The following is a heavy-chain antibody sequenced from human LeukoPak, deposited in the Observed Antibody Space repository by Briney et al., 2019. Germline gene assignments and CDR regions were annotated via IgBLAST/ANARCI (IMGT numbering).Heavy chain of an antibody. Sequence: GGSLRLSCAAFEFTFSSYWMRWVRQAPGKGLVWVSRINSDGSTTTYAESVKGRFAISRDNAKNTLYLQMNSLRAEDTAVYYCARAGKKVTSSSLTDYWGQGTLVTVSS. V-gene: IGHV3-74*01. CDR1: EFTFSSYW. J-gene: IGHJ4*02. D-gene: IGHD6-13*01. CDR3: ARAGKKVTSSSLTDY. CDR2: INSDGSTT.